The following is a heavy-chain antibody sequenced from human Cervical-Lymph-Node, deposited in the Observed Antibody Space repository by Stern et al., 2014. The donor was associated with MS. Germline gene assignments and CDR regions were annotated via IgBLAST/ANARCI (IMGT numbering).Heavy chain of an antibody. Sequence: QLQLQESGPGLVKPSQTLSLTCTVSGGSISSGGYYWSWIRQHPGKGLEWIGYIYYSGRTYYNQYLKSRVTIYVDTSKNQFSLKLSSVTAADSAVYYCARGRDGYKSHFDYWGQGTLVTVSS. D-gene: IGHD5-24*01. CDR1: GGSISSGGYY. J-gene: IGHJ4*02. CDR2: IYYSGRT. CDR3: ARGRDGYKSHFDY. V-gene: IGHV4-31*03.